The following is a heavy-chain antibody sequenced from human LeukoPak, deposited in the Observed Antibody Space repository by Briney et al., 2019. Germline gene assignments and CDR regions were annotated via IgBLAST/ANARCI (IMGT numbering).Heavy chain of an antibody. V-gene: IGHV3-30*02. CDR3: AKVGTYYYDSSGSAGAFDI. Sequence: GVSLRLSCAASGFTFSSYGMHWVRQAPGKGLEWVAFIRYDGSNKYYADSVKGRFTISRDNSKNTLYLQMNSLRAEDTAVYYCAKVGTYYYDSSGSAGAFDIWGQGTMVTVSS. CDR2: IRYDGSNK. D-gene: IGHD3-22*01. J-gene: IGHJ3*02. CDR1: GFTFSSYG.